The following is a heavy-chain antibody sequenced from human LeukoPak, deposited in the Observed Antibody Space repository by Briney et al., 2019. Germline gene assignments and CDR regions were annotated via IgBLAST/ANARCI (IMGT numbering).Heavy chain of an antibody. CDR3: ARDQSGYYYGPVRSLFDY. CDR1: GYTFTGYY. D-gene: IGHD3-22*01. V-gene: IGHV1-2*02. J-gene: IGHJ4*02. CDR2: INPNSGGT. Sequence: ASVKVSCKASGYTFTGYYMHWVRQAPGQGLEWMGWINPNSGGTNYAQKLQGRVTMTTDTSTSTAYMELRSLRSDDTAVYYCARDQSGYYYGPVRSLFDYWGQGTLVTVSS.